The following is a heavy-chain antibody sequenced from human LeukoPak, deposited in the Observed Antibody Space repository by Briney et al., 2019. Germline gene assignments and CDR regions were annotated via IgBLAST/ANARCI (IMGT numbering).Heavy chain of an antibody. Sequence: GGSLRLSCAASGFTFSSYAMSWVRQAPGKGLEWVSAISGSTGNTYYADSVKGRFTISRDNSKNTVYLQMNSLRAEDTAVYYCAKDPPYYYDSSGYGGGAFDIWGQGTMVTVSS. J-gene: IGHJ3*02. D-gene: IGHD3-22*01. CDR2: ISGSTGNT. CDR1: GFTFSSYA. V-gene: IGHV3-23*01. CDR3: AKDPPYYYDSSGYGGGAFDI.